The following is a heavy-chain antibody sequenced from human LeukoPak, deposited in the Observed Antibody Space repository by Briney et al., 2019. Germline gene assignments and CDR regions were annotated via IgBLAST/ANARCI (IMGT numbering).Heavy chain of an antibody. D-gene: IGHD3-10*01. Sequence: PSETLSLTCTVYGGSFSGYYWSWIRQPPGKGLEWIGEINHSGSTNYNPSLKSRVTISVDTPKNQFSLKLSSVTAADTAVYYCARSGYYYGSGSYKRYYYMDVWGKGTTVTVSS. V-gene: IGHV4-34*01. CDR1: GGSFSGYY. CDR3: ARSGYYYGSGSYKRYYYMDV. J-gene: IGHJ6*03. CDR2: INHSGST.